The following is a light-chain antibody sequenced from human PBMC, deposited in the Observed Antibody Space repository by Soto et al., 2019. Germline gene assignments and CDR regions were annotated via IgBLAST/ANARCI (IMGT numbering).Light chain of an antibody. CDR1: QSVGSS. CDR2: DAS. V-gene: IGKV3-11*01. J-gene: IGKJ2*01. Sequence: EILMTQSPATLSLSPGERATLSCRASQSVGSSLAWFQHKPGQAPRLLIYDASNRATGIPARFSGSGSGTDFTLTISSLEPEDFAVYYCQQRSNWPRTFGQGTKLEIK. CDR3: QQRSNWPRT.